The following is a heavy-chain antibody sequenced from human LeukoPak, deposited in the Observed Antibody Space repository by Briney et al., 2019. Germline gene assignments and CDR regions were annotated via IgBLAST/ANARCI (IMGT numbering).Heavy chain of an antibody. J-gene: IGHJ4*02. CDR3: ASYYYDSSGYTYFDY. D-gene: IGHD3-22*01. Sequence: SETLSLTCAVYGGSFSGYYWSWIRQPPGKGLEWIGEINHSGSTSYNPSLKSRVTISVDTSKNQFSLKLSSVTAADTAVYYCASYYYDSSGYTYFDYWGQGTLVTVSS. V-gene: IGHV4-34*01. CDR1: GGSFSGYY. CDR2: INHSGST.